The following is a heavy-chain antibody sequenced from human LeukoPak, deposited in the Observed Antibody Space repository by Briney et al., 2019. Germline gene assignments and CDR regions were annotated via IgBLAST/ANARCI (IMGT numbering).Heavy chain of an antibody. CDR2: IYYSGST. V-gene: IGHV4-59*01. CDR1: GGSISSYY. Sequence: PSETLSLTCTVSGGSISSYYWSWIRQPPGKGLEWIGYIYYSGSTNYNPSLKSRVTISVDTSKNQFSLKLSSVTAADTAVYYCARVGLEGHYFAYWGQGPLVTVSS. J-gene: IGHJ4*02. CDR3: ARVGLEGHYFAY. D-gene: IGHD3-16*01.